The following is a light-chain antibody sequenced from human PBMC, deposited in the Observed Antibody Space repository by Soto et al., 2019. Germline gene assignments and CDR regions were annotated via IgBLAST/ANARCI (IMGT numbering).Light chain of an antibody. Sequence: EIVLTQSPGTLSLSPGESATLSCRASQSVGNNYLAWYQQKPGQAPRLLIYGASSRATGIPDRFRGSGSGNDFTLTISRLEPKDFAVYYCQQYVSSPLTFGGGTKVEIK. J-gene: IGKJ4*01. V-gene: IGKV3-20*01. CDR2: GAS. CDR1: QSVGNNY. CDR3: QQYVSSPLT.